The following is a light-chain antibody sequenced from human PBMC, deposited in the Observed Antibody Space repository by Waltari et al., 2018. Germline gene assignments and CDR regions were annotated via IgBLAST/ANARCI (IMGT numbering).Light chain of an antibody. CDR2: EVI. J-gene: IGLJ1*01. CDR1: SSDIGDYEY. V-gene: IGLV2-8*01. CDR3: CSYAGTNNFYV. Sequence: QSALTQPPSASGSPGESVTLSCTGTSSDIGDYEYVSWYQQHPGKAPKLMIYEVIKRPSGVPDRFSGSKSGNTASLTVSGLQAEDEADYYCCSYAGTNNFYVFGTGTKVTVL.